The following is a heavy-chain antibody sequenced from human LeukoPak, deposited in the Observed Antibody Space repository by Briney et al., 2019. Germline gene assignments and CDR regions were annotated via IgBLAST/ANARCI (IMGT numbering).Heavy chain of an antibody. CDR3: ASHPQGYSGYLY. Sequence: GASVKLSCKTSGYTFTTYYMHWVRQAPGQGLEWMGIINPSGGSTSYAQRFQGRVTMTRDTSTSTVCMELSSLTSEDTAVYYCASHPQGYSGYLYWGQGTLVTVSS. D-gene: IGHD5-12*01. V-gene: IGHV1-46*01. CDR1: GYTFTTYY. J-gene: IGHJ4*02. CDR2: INPSGGST.